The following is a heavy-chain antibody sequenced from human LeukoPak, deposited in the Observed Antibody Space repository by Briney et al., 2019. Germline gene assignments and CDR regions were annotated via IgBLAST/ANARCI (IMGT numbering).Heavy chain of an antibody. J-gene: IGHJ5*02. CDR2: ISAYNGNT. CDR3: GRDGGTYYYGSGSSPNWFDP. Sequence: ASVKVSCKASGYTFTSYGISWVRQAPGQGLEWMGWISAYNGNTNYAQKLQGRVTMTTDTSTSTAYMELRSLRSDDTAVYYCGRDGGTYYYGSGSSPNWFDPWGQGTLVTVSS. V-gene: IGHV1-18*04. D-gene: IGHD3-10*01. CDR1: GYTFTSYG.